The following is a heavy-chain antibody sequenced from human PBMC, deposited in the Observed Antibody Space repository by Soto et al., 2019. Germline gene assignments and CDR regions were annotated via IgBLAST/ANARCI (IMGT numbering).Heavy chain of an antibody. D-gene: IGHD3-10*01. CDR1: GYTFSNYD. CDR2: VNPNNGDT. V-gene: IGHV1-8*01. Sequence: VQLVQSGAELKKPGASVKVSCKASGYTFSNYDMNWVRQATGQGPEWIGWVNPNNGDTGYAQKFQGRVTLTTDISTTTAYMELTILRSEDTAIYYCAKVSRKGSAIDFDYWGQGTLITVSS. CDR3: AKVSRKGSAIDFDY. J-gene: IGHJ4*02.